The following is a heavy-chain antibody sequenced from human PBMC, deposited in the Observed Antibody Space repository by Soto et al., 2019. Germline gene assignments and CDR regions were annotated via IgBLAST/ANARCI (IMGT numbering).Heavy chain of an antibody. Sequence: SQTLSLTCAISGDSVSSNSAAWNWIRQSPSRGLEWLGRTYYRSKWYNDYAVSAKSRITINPDTSKNQFSLQLNSVTPEDTAVYYCARAMVAATPSYYYYYGMDVWGQGTTVTVSS. J-gene: IGHJ6*02. D-gene: IGHD2-15*01. CDR3: ARAMVAATPSYYYYYGMDV. CDR2: TYYRSKWYN. V-gene: IGHV6-1*01. CDR1: GDSVSSNSAA.